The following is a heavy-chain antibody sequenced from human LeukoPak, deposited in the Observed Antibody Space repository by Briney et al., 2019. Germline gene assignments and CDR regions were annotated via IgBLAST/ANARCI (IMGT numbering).Heavy chain of an antibody. CDR3: ARGYDSSGYSYDY. V-gene: IGHV4-59*08. CDR2: IYYSGST. J-gene: IGHJ4*02. CDR1: GGSITSYY. Sequence: SETLSLTCTVSGGSITSYYWSWIRQPPGKGLEWIGYIYYSGSTNYNPSLKGRVTISVDTSKNQFSLKLSSVTAADTAVYYCARGYDSSGYSYDYWGQGTLVTVSS. D-gene: IGHD3-22*01.